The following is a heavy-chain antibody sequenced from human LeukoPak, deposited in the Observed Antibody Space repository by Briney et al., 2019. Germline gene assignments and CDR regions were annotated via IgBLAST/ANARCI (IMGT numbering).Heavy chain of an antibody. D-gene: IGHD3-10*01. CDR1: GGSISSGDYP. V-gene: IGHV4-30-2*01. J-gene: IGHJ4*02. CDR3: ARGFYGSGSQFDY. Sequence: SQTLSLTCAVSGGSISSGDYPWSWIRQPPGKGLEWIGYIFHTGHTSYNPSLKSRVTISVDMSKNQLSLKLSSVTAADTAVYYCARGFYGSGSQFDYWGQGTLVTVSS. CDR2: IFHTGHT.